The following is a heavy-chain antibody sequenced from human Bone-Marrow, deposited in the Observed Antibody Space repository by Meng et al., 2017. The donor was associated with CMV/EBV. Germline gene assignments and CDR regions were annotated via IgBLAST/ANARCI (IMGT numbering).Heavy chain of an antibody. CDR3: ARGRGVLLWFGELPNDY. J-gene: IGHJ4*02. CDR1: GFTFSSYA. D-gene: IGHD3-10*01. V-gene: IGHV3-30-3*01. Sequence: GESLKISCAASGFTFSSYAMHWVRQAPGKGLEWVAVISYDGSNKYYADSVKGRFTISRDNAKNSLYLQMNSLRAEDTAVYYCARGRGVLLWFGELPNDYWGQGTLVTVSS. CDR2: ISYDGSNK.